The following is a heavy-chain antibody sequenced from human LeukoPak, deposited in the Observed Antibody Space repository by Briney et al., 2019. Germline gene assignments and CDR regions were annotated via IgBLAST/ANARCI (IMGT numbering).Heavy chain of an antibody. CDR2: INPNSGGT. CDR3: ARGVYYDSSGYDY. CDR1: GYTFTGYY. D-gene: IGHD3-22*01. J-gene: IGHJ4*02. V-gene: IGHV1-2*06. Sequence: GASVKVSCKASGYTFTGYYMHWVRQAPGQGLEWMGRINPNSGGTNYAQKFQGRVTMTRDTSISTAYMELSRLRSDDTAVYYCARGVYYDSSGYDYWGRGTLVTVSS.